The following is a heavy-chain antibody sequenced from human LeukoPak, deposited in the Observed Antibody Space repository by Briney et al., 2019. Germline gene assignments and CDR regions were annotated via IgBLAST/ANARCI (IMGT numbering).Heavy chain of an antibody. Sequence: VASVKVSCKASGYTFTSYYMHWVGQAPGQGLEWMGIINPSGGSTSYAQKFQGRVTMTRDTSTSTVYMELSSMRSEDTAVYYCARAYYYDSSGYSALWDYWGQGTLVTVSS. CDR1: GYTFTSYY. J-gene: IGHJ4*02. CDR2: INPSGGST. V-gene: IGHV1-46*01. CDR3: ARAYYYDSSGYSALWDY. D-gene: IGHD3-22*01.